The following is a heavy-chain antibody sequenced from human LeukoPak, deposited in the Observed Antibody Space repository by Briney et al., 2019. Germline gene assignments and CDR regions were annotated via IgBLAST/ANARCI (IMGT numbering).Heavy chain of an antibody. CDR3: AREYSGSYYDY. V-gene: IGHV4-30-4*08. CDR2: IYYSGST. J-gene: IGHJ4*02. D-gene: IGHD1-26*01. CDR1: GGSISSGDYY. Sequence: SQTLSLTCTVSGGSISSGDYYWGWIRQPPGTGLEWIGYIYYSGSTYYNPSLKSRVTISVDTSKNQFSLKLSSVTAADTAVYYCAREYSGSYYDYWGQGTLVTVSS.